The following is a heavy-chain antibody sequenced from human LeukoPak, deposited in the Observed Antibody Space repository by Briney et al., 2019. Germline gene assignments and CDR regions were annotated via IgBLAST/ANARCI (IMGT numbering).Heavy chain of an antibody. CDR2: IYYGGIT. CDR3: AREDYCGGGSCYSGYFQH. V-gene: IGHV4-59*01. Sequence: SETLSLTCTVSGGSISSYYWSWIRQPPGKGLEWIGYIYYGGITDYNPSLRSRVAISVDTSKNQFSLKLSSVTAADTAVYYCAREDYCGGGSCYSGYFQHWGQGTLVTVSS. D-gene: IGHD2-15*01. CDR1: GGSISSYY. J-gene: IGHJ1*01.